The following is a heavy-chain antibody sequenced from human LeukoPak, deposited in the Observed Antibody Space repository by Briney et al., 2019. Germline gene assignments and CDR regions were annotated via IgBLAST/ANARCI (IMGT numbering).Heavy chain of an antibody. CDR2: INPSGGST. J-gene: IGHJ3*02. Sequence: ASVKVSCKASGYTFTSYYMHWVRQAPGQGLEWMGIINPSGGSTSYAQKFQGRVTMTRDTSTSTVYMELSSLRSEDTAVYYCARSPPASIAAAGTDHAFDIWGQGTMVTVSS. CDR3: ARSPPASIAAAGTDHAFDI. CDR1: GYTFTSYY. D-gene: IGHD6-13*01. V-gene: IGHV1-46*01.